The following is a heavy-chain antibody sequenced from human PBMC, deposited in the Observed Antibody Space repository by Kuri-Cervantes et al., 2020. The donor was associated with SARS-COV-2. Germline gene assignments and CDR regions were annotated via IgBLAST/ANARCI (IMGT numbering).Heavy chain of an antibody. V-gene: IGHV4-59*01. J-gene: IGHJ4*02. CDR2: IYYSGST. CDR3: ARGIAAAGYDY. CDR1: GGSISSYY. D-gene: IGHD6-13*01. Sequence: SDTLSLTCTVSGGSISSYYWSWIRQPPGKGLEWIGYIYYSGSTNSNPSLKSRVTISVDTSKNQFSLKLSSVTAADTAVYYCARGIAAAGYDYWGQGTLVTVSS.